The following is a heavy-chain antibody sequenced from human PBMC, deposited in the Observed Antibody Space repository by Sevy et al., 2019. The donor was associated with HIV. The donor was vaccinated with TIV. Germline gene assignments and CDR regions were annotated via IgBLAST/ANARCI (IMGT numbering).Heavy chain of an antibody. CDR3: GRVGSADYYVDV. CDR1: GEPISSYS. Sequence: SETLSLTCTVSGEPISSYSWSWIRQPADKGLEWIGHIYTSGSTKYNPSLESRVIMSIDMSKDQFSLKLSSVTAADTAVYYCGRVGSADYYVDVWGRGTTVTVSS. J-gene: IGHJ6*03. D-gene: IGHD6-25*01. V-gene: IGHV4-4*07. CDR2: IYTSGST.